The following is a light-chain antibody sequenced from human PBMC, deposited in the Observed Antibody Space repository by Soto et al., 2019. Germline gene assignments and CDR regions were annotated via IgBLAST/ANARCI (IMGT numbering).Light chain of an antibody. V-gene: IGKV3D-15*01. CDR3: QQYDDWLRLT. CDR1: QSVNIY. Sequence: EIVMTPSPATLSVSPGERSTLSFMSSQSVNIYLAWYQQKPGQAPGLLIFGATYRATGIPARFSGSGSGTEFNLTISSLQSEDFAVYFCQQYDDWLRLTFGGGTKVDIK. CDR2: GAT. J-gene: IGKJ4*01.